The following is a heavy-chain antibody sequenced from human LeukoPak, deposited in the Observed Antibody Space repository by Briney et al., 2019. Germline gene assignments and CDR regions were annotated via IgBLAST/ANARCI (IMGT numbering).Heavy chain of an antibody. Sequence: GGSLRLSCAASGFTFSSYGMSWVRQAPGKGLEWVSAISGSGGSTYYADSVKGRFTISRDNSKNTLYLQMNSLRAEDTAVYYCAKEGCSSTSCFDDYYYYYMDVWGKGTTVTISS. D-gene: IGHD2-2*01. V-gene: IGHV3-23*01. CDR1: GFTFSSYG. J-gene: IGHJ6*03. CDR2: ISGSGGST. CDR3: AKEGCSSTSCFDDYYYYYMDV.